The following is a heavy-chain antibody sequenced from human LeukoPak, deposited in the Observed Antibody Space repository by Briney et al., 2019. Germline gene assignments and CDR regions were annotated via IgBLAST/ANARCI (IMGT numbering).Heavy chain of an antibody. J-gene: IGHJ3*02. D-gene: IGHD3-9*01. CDR3: ARWRNYDILTGDDAFDI. Sequence: ASVKVSCKASGGTFSSYAISWVRQAPGQGREWMGGIIPIFGTANYAQKFQGRVTITADKSTSTAYMELSSLRSEHTAVYYCARWRNYDILTGDDAFDIWGQGTMVTVSS. CDR2: IIPIFGTA. V-gene: IGHV1-69*06. CDR1: GGTFSSYA.